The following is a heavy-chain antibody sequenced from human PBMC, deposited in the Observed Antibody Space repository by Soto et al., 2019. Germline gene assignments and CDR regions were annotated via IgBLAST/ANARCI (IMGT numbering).Heavy chain of an antibody. J-gene: IGHJ6*03. Sequence: EVQLLESGGGLVQPGGSLRLSCAASGFTFSSYAMSWVRQAPGKGLEWVSAISGSGGSTYYADSVKGRYTISRDNSKNTLYLQMSSRIAEDTAVYYCAKYSLGWFEPYQYMDVWGKGTTVTVSS. D-gene: IGHD3-10*01. CDR3: AKYSLGWFEPYQYMDV. V-gene: IGHV3-23*01. CDR1: GFTFSSYA. CDR2: ISGSGGST.